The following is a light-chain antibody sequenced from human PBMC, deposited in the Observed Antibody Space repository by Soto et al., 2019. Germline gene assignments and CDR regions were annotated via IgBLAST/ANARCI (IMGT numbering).Light chain of an antibody. Sequence: EIVMTQSPATLSVSPGERATLSCRASQSVSSNLAWYQQKPGQAPRLLIYGASPRATGIPARFSGSWSGTEFTRSISSLQCEDFAVYYCQQYNNWPQTFGQGTKLEIK. CDR1: QSVSSN. CDR3: QQYNNWPQT. J-gene: IGKJ2*01. V-gene: IGKV3-15*01. CDR2: GAS.